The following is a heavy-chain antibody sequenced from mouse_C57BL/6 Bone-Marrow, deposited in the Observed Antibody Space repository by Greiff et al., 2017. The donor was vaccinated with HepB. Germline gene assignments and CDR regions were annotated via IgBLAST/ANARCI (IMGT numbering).Heavy chain of an antibody. CDR3: PPPHLDSSGPGFAY. CDR1: GFNIKDDY. CDR2: IDPENGDT. J-gene: IGHJ3*01. D-gene: IGHD3-2*02. Sequence: VQLKESGAELVRPGASVKLSCTASGFNIKDDYMHWVKQRPEQGLEWIGWIDPENGDTEYASKFQGKATITADTSSNTAYLQLSSLTSEDTAVYYCPPPHLDSSGPGFAYWGQGTLVTVSA. V-gene: IGHV14-4*01.